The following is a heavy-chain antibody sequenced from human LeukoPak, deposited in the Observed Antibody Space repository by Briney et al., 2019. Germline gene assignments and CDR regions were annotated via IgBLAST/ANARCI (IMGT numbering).Heavy chain of an antibody. CDR3: ARRDGYNYYFDY. Sequence: SVKVSCKASGGTFSSYAMSWVRQAPGQGLEWMGGIIPIFGTANYAQKSQGRVTITTDGSTSTAYMELSSLRSEDTAVYYCARRDGYNYYFDYWGQGTLVTVSS. D-gene: IGHD5-24*01. J-gene: IGHJ4*02. V-gene: IGHV1-69*05. CDR2: IIPIFGTA. CDR1: GGTFSSYA.